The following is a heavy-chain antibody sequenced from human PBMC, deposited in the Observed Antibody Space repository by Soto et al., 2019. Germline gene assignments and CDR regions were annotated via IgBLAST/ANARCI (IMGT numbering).Heavy chain of an antibody. J-gene: IGHJ6*02. CDR1: GGTFSSYS. D-gene: IGHD3-16*02. V-gene: IGHV1-69*13. CDR3: ARAYTRYTMDV. CDR2: IIPIFGTA. Sequence: SLKVSCQASGGTFSSYSISWVQQAPGEGLKWMGGIIPIFGTANYAQKFQGRVTITADESTSTAYMELSSLRSEDTAVYYCARAYTRYTMDVWGQGTTVT.